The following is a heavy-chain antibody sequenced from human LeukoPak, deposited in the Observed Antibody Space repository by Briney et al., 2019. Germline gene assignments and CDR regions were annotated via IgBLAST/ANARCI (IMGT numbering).Heavy chain of an antibody. CDR2: IYYSGST. CDR3: ARQWLDVTYFDY. CDR1: GGSISSSSYY. V-gene: IGHV4-39*01. D-gene: IGHD6-19*01. Sequence: SPSETLSLTCTVSGGSISSSSYYWGWIRQPPGKGLEWIGGIYYSGSTYYNPSLKSRVTISVDTSKNPFSLKLSSVTAADTAVYYCARQWLDVTYFDYWGQGTLVTVSS. J-gene: IGHJ4*02.